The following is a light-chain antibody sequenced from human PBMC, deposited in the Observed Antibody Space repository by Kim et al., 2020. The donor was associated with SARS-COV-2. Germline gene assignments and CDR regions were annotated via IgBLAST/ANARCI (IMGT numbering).Light chain of an antibody. V-gene: IGLV2-8*01. CDR3: SSYAGSDNLV. Sequence: GQSVTIPCTGAGRDVGGYPYVSWYQQYPGRAPKLIISEVNKRPSGVPDRFSGSKSGNTASLTVSGLQPEDEADYYCSSYAGSDNLVFGGGTQLTVL. CDR1: GRDVGGYPY. CDR2: EVN. J-gene: IGLJ3*02.